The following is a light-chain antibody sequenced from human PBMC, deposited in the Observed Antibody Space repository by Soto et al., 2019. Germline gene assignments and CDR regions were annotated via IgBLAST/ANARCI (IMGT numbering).Light chain of an antibody. CDR2: DAS. Sequence: KNNITCRASQSISGWLAWYQQKPGKAPKLLMYDASSLQSGVPSRFSGSGSGTEFTLTISGLQSEDFAVYDCQQYNNWPPWTLGQGTKVDIK. CDR1: QSISGW. J-gene: IGKJ1*01. CDR3: QQYNNWPPWT. V-gene: IGKV1-5*01.